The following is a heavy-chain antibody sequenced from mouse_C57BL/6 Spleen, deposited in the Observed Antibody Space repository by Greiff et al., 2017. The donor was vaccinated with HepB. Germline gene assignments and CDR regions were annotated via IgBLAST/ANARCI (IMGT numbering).Heavy chain of an antibody. CDR2: INPNNGGT. CDR3: ARSHYGTLYYFAY. CDR1: GYTFTDYN. V-gene: IGHV1-22*01. Sequence: EVQLQQSGPELVKPGASVKMSCKASGYTFTDYNMHWVKQSHGKSLEWIGYINPNNGGTSYNQKFKGKATLTVNKSSSTAYMELRSLTSEDSAVYYCARSHYGTLYYFAYWGQGTTLTVSS. J-gene: IGHJ2*01. D-gene: IGHD2-1*01.